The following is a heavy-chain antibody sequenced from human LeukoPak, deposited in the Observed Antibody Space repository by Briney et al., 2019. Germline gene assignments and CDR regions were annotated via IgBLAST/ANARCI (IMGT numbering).Heavy chain of an antibody. D-gene: IGHD1-26*01. CDR3: AKDKGWGYSSYDYYGMDV. CDR2: ISGSGGST. J-gene: IGHJ6*02. CDR1: GFTFSSYA. Sequence: GGPLRLSCAASGFTFSSYAMSWVRQAPGKGLEWVSGISGSGGSTYYADSVKGRFTISRDISKNTLYVQMNSLRAEDAAVYYCAKDKGWGYSSYDYYGMDVWGQGTTVTVSS. V-gene: IGHV3-23*01.